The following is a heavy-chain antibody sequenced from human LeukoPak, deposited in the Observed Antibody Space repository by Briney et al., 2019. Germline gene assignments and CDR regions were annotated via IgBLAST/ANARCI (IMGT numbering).Heavy chain of an antibody. J-gene: IGHJ5*02. CDR2: ISGSGGST. V-gene: IGHV3-23*01. Sequence: GGSLRLSCAASGFTFSSYAMSWVRRAPGKGLEWVSAISGSGGSTYYADSVKGRFTISRDNSKNTLYLQMNSLRAEDTAVYYCGGYCSSTSCYAWFDPWGQGTLVTVSS. CDR3: GGYCSSTSCYAWFDP. CDR1: GFTFSSYA. D-gene: IGHD2-2*01.